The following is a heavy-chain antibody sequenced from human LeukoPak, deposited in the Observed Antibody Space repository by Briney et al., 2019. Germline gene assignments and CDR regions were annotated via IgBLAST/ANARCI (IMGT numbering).Heavy chain of an antibody. V-gene: IGHV1-2*04. Sequence: GASVKVSCKASGYTFTGYYMHWVRQAPGQGLEWMGWINPNSGGANYAQKFQGWVTMTRDTSISTAYMELSRLRSDDTAVYYCARVVYGDYGNAFDIWGQGTMVTVSS. D-gene: IGHD4-17*01. CDR1: GYTFTGYY. CDR3: ARVVYGDYGNAFDI. J-gene: IGHJ3*02. CDR2: INPNSGGA.